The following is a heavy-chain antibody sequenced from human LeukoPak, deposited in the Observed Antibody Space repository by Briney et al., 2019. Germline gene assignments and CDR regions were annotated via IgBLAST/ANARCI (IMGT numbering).Heavy chain of an antibody. J-gene: IGHJ4*02. CDR3: AVSSGSYFRFNY. CDR1: GYTFTGYY. D-gene: IGHD1-26*01. CDR2: INPNSGGT. Sequence: ASVKVSCKASGYTFTGYYMHWVRQAPGQGLEWMGWINPNSGGTNYAQKFQGRVTMTRDTSISTAYMELSSLRSEDTAVYYCAVSSGSYFRFNYWGQGTLVTVSS. V-gene: IGHV1-2*02.